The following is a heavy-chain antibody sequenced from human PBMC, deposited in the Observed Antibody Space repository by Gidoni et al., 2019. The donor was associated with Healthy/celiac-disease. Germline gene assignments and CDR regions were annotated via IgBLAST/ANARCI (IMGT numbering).Heavy chain of an antibody. J-gene: IGHJ6*02. Sequence: LEWVGFIRSKAYGGTTEYAAYVKGRVTISRDDSKSIAYLQMNSLKTEDTAVYYCTRDLGGIAAAGNRRSDYYYYYYVMDVWGQGTTVTVSS. V-gene: IGHV3-49*02. CDR2: IRSKAYGGTT. D-gene: IGHD6-13*01. CDR3: TRDLGGIAAAGNRRSDYYYYYYVMDV.